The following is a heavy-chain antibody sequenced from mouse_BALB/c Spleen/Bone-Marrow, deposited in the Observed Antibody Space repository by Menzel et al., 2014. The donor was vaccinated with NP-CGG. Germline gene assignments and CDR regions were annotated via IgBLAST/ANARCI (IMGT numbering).Heavy chain of an antibody. CDR3: ARIYGSSIYYAMDY. CDR1: GYTFTDYW. V-gene: IGHV1-63*02. J-gene: IGHJ4*01. CDR2: IYPGG. Sequence: QVQLQQPGTELVRPGTSVKISCKTSGYTFTDYWLGWVKQRPGHGLGWIGDIYPGGEKFKGKATLTADTSSSTAYMQLSSLTSEDSAVYFCARIYGSSIYYAMDYWGQGTSVTVSS. D-gene: IGHD1-1*01.